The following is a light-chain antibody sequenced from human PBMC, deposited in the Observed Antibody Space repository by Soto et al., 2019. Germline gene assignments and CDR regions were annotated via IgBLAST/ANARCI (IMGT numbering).Light chain of an antibody. CDR3: SSYTSTHTLYV. CDR1: TSDVGNYNL. V-gene: IGLV2-14*03. J-gene: IGLJ1*01. Sequence: QSVLTQPASVSGSPGQSITISCTGTTSDVGNYNLVSWYQQHPGKAPKLMIFDVSRRPSGVSDRFSASKSGNTASLTISGLQAEDEADYYCSSYTSTHTLYVFGTGTKVTVL. CDR2: DVS.